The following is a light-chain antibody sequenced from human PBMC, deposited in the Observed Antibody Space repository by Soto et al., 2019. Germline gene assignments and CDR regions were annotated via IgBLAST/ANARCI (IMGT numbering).Light chain of an antibody. CDR1: QSFSSN. CDR2: GAS. J-gene: IGKJ4*01. CDR3: QQYHRWPLT. Sequence: TPSSAILYVSPGDRAPLSRRARQSFSSNVAWYQQKPGQAPRLLIYGASSRATGIPDRFSGSGSGTDFTLTISRLQSEDFAVYYCQQYHRWPLTFRGGTKVDIK. V-gene: IGKV3D-15*01.